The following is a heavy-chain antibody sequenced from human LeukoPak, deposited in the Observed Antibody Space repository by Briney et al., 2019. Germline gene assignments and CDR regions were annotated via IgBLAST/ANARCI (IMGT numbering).Heavy chain of an antibody. CDR1: GFTFSRSN. D-gene: IGHD4-17*01. J-gene: IGHJ4*02. V-gene: IGHV3-21*01. Sequence: GGSLRLSCAASGFTFSRSNMNWVRQAPGKGLEWVSSITTSSSYIYYADSVKGRFTISRDNAKNSLYLQMDSLRGEDTAVYYCAKERGYSGDPQDFDYWGQGTLVTVSS. CDR3: AKERGYSGDPQDFDY. CDR2: ITTSSSYI.